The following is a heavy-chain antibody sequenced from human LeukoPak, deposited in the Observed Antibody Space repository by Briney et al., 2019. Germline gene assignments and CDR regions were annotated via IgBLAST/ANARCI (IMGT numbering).Heavy chain of an antibody. Sequence: PSETLSLTCTVSGGSVSSGSYYWSRIRQPPGKGLEWIGYIYYSGSTNYNPSLKSRVTISVDTSKNQSSLKLSSVTAADTAVYYCARVSSWYWFDPWGQGTLVTVSS. CDR3: ARVSSWYWFDP. CDR1: GGSVSSGSYY. CDR2: IYYSGST. J-gene: IGHJ5*02. V-gene: IGHV4-61*01. D-gene: IGHD6-13*01.